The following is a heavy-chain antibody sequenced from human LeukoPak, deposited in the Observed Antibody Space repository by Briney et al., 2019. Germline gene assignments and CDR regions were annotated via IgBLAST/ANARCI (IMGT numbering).Heavy chain of an antibody. CDR3: AKEKDIVVVPAAQPFDP. D-gene: IGHD2-2*01. V-gene: IGHV3-30*02. CDR1: GFTFSSYG. J-gene: IGHJ5*02. Sequence: PGGSLRLSCAASGFTFSSYGMHWVRQAPGKGLEWVAFIRYDGSNIYYADSVKGRFTISRDNSKNTLYLQMNSLRAEDTAVYYCAKEKDIVVVPAAQPFDPWGQGTLVTVSS. CDR2: IRYDGSNI.